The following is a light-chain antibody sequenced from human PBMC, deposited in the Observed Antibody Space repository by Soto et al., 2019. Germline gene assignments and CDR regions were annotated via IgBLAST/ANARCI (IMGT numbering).Light chain of an antibody. V-gene: IGKV3-20*01. CDR2: GAS. Sequence: EIVLTQSPATLSLSPGERATLSCRASQSFSSTYLAWYQQKPGQAPRLLIYGASSRATGIPDRFSGGGSGTDLSLTISRLDPEDFAVYYCQQYSSSPITFGQGTRLEIK. CDR3: QQYSSSPIT. CDR1: QSFSSTY. J-gene: IGKJ5*01.